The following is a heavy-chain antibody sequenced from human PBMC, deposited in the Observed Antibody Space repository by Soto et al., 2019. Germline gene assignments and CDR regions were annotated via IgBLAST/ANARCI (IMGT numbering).Heavy chain of an antibody. V-gene: IGHV3-74*01. CDR1: GFTFGSYW. CDR2: MNSDGSSI. D-gene: IGHD2-15*01. CDR3: AARYCRGNGCYAPFAY. J-gene: IGHJ4*02. Sequence: PGGSLRLSCAASGFTFGSYWMHWVRQAPGKGLVWVSRMNSDGSSITYADSVKGRFTISRDSAKNTMYLQVHSLRAEDTAVYYCAARYCRGNGCYAPFAYSAQGTLVTLSS.